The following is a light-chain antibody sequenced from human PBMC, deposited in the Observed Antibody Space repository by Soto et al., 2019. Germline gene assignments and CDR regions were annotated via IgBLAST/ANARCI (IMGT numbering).Light chain of an antibody. J-gene: IGKJ5*01. CDR3: QQTFSVPIT. V-gene: IGKV1-39*01. Sequence: DIQMTQTPSSLSASVGDRVTIAYRASQTIGTYLNWYQQKPGQAPNLLISAASTLRAWVPSRFTGSGSGTDFTLTIDSLQPEDFATYYCQQTFSVPITFGQGTRLDIK. CDR1: QTIGTY. CDR2: AAS.